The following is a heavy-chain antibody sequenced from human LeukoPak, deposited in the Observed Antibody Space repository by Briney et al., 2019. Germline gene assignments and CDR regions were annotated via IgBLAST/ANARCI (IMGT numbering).Heavy chain of an antibody. CDR2: ISYDGSNK. V-gene: IGHV3-30*18. CDR1: GYTFSSYG. Sequence: GRSLRLSCAASGYTFSSYGMHWVRQAPGKGVEWVAVISYDGSNKYYADSVKGRFTISRDNSKNTLYLQMNSLRAEDTAVYYCAKWGRGYDSSGYYTAFDIWGQGTMVTVSS. D-gene: IGHD3-22*01. J-gene: IGHJ3*02. CDR3: AKWGRGYDSSGYYTAFDI.